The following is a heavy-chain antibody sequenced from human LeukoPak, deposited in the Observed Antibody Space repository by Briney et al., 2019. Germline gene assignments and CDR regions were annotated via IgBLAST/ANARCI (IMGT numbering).Heavy chain of an antibody. J-gene: IGHJ2*01. V-gene: IGHV1-3*03. CDR1: GYTFTSYA. CDR3: AREAGTTGPRYFDL. CDR2: INAGNGNT. D-gene: IGHD1-7*01. Sequence: ASVKVSCKASGYTFTSYAMHWVRQAPGQRLEWMGWINAGNGNTKYSQEFQGRVTITRDTSASTAYMELSSLRSEDMAVYYCAREAGTTGPRYFDLWGRGTLVTVSS.